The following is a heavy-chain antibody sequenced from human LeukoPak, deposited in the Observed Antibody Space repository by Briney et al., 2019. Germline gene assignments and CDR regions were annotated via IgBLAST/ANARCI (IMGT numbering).Heavy chain of an antibody. J-gene: IGHJ4*02. CDR2: INPNSGDT. CDR1: GYTFTRHY. D-gene: IGHD6-13*01. CDR3: MRGGGNSWFDY. V-gene: IGHV1-2*02. Sequence: GASVKVSCKASGYTFTRHYFHWVRQAPGQGLEWMGWINPNSGDTNFAQKFQGRVTMTRATSISTVYMELTRLRSDDTALYYCMRGGGNSWFDYWGQGTLVSVSS.